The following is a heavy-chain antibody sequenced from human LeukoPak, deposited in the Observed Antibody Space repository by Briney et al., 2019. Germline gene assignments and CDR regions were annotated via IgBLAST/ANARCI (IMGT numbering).Heavy chain of an antibody. V-gene: IGHV3-23*01. D-gene: IGHD6-13*01. CDR2: ISGSGGST. J-gene: IGHJ6*03. CDR1: GFTFSSYA. CDR3: AREYSSWSYYYYYYYMDV. Sequence: GGSLRLSCAASGFTFSSYAMSWVRQAPGKGLEWVSAISGSGGSTYYADSVKGRFTISRDNSKNTLYLQMNRLRAEDTALYHCAREYSSWSYYYYYYYMDVWGKGTTVTISS.